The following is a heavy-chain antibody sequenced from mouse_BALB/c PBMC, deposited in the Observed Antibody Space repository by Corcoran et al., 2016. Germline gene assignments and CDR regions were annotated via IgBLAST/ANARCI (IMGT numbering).Heavy chain of an antibody. CDR2: INTYTGEP. CDR1: GYTFTNYG. D-gene: IGHD1-1*01. CDR3: ARRGYGSSYWYCDV. V-gene: IGHV9-3-1*01. J-gene: IGHJ1*01. Sequence: QIQLVQSGPELKKPGETVKISCKASGYTFTNYGLNWVKQAPGKGLKWMGWINTYTGEPTYADDFKGRFAFSLETSASTAYLQINNLKNEDTATYFCARRGYGSSYWYCDVWGAGTTVTVSS.